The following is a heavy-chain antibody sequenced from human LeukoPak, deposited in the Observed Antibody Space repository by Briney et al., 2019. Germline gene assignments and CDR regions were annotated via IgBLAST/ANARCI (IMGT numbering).Heavy chain of an antibody. D-gene: IGHD6-19*01. CDR3: ARDLYSSGWTDAFDI. V-gene: IGHV1-2*02. Sequence: ASVKVSCKASGYTFTGYYMHWVRQAPGQGLEWMGWINPNSGDTNYSQKFQGRVSMTRDTSINTAYMELSRLTSDDTAVHYCARDLYSSGWTDAFDIWGQGTMVTVSS. CDR2: INPNSGDT. CDR1: GYTFTGYY. J-gene: IGHJ3*02.